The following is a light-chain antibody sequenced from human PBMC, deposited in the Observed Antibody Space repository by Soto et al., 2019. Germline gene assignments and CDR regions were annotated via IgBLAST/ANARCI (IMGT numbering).Light chain of an antibody. Sequence: EIVLTQSPGTLSLSPGERATLSCRASQSVSSSYLAWYQQKPGQAPRLLIYGASSRATGIPDRFSGSGSGPDFPLTISRLEPEDFAVYYCQQYGSSPPITFGQGTRLEIK. CDR1: QSVSSSY. CDR3: QQYGSSPPIT. V-gene: IGKV3-20*01. J-gene: IGKJ5*01. CDR2: GAS.